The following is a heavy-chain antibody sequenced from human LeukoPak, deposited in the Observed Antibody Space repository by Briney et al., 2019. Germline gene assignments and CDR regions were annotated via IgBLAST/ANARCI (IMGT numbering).Heavy chain of an antibody. V-gene: IGHV1-8*02. CDR2: MNPNSGNT. Sequence: ASVKVSCKASGYTFTGYYMHWVRQAPGQGLEWMGWMNPNSGNTGYAQKFQGRVTMTRNTSISTAYMELSSLRSEDTAVYYCARGGGISDYYYYYYMDVWGKGTTVTVSS. CDR3: ARGGGISDYYYYYYMDV. J-gene: IGHJ6*03. D-gene: IGHD3-10*01. CDR1: GYTFTGYY.